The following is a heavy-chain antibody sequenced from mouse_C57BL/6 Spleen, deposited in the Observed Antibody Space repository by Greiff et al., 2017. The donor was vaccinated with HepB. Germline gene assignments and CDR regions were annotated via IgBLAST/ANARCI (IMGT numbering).Heavy chain of an antibody. CDR1: GYTFTNYW. V-gene: IGHV1-63*01. J-gene: IGHJ2*01. D-gene: IGHD3-2*02. Sequence: VQLQQSGAELVRPGTSVKMSCKASGYTFTNYWIGWAKQRPGHGLEWIGDIYPGGGYTNYNEKFKGKATLTADKSSSTAYMQFSSLTSEDSAIYYCARGGSSGSHYFDYWGQGTTLTVSS. CDR3: ARGGSSGSHYFDY. CDR2: IYPGGGYT.